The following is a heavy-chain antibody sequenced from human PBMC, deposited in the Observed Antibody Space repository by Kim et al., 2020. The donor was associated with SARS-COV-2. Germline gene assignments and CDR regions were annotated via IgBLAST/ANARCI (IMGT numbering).Heavy chain of an antibody. J-gene: IGHJ4*02. CDR3: RVVGTAPPAGY. V-gene: IGHV3-33*01. CDR2: NK. D-gene: IGHD2-21*02. Sequence: NKGYADSVKGRFTISRDNSKNTLYLQMNSLRVEETAVYCCRVVGTAPPAGYWGQGTLVTVSS.